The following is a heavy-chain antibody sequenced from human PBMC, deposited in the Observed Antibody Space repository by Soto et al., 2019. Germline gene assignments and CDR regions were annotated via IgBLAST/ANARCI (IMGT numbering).Heavy chain of an antibody. D-gene: IGHD2-2*01. J-gene: IGHJ6*02. CDR3: ARLGCSSTRFYLKAYDERYSYYYGMDV. CDR2: IYQSGST. Sequence: VQLQESGPGLVKPSGTLSITCAVSGGSISSSNWWCWVRQPPGKGLEWIGEIYQSGSTNYNPSLTSRVTIAVDKSKLQFSLKMTSVTAADTAVYYCARLGCSSTRFYLKAYDERYSYYYGMDVCGQGTTVTVSS. V-gene: IGHV4-4*02. CDR1: GGSISSSNW.